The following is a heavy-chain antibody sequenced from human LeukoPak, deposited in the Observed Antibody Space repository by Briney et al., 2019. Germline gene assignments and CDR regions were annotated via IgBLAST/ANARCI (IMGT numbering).Heavy chain of an antibody. CDR3: ITPLPYSAQ. CDR1: GFTFSNAW. CDR2: IKSKTDGGTT. V-gene: IGHV3-15*01. J-gene: IGHJ4*02. Sequence: GGSLRLSCAASGFTFSNAWISWVRQAPGKGLEWIGRIKSKTDGGTTDYAASVKGRITISRDDSKNTLYLQMNSLKTEDTAVYYCITPLPYSAQGGQGTLVTVSS. D-gene: IGHD2-21*01.